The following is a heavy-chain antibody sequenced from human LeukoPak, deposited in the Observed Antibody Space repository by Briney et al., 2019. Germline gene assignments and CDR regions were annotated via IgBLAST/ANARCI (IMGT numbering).Heavy chain of an antibody. Sequence: GGSLRLSCAASGFTFRRYAVSWVRQAPGKGLEWVSAISTGGGTTDYADSVKGRFTISRDSSKNTLFLQMNSLRAEDTAVYYCSKTSIVGPTEIDYWGQGTLVTVSS. CDR3: SKTSIVGPTEIDY. D-gene: IGHD1-26*01. V-gene: IGHV3-23*01. J-gene: IGHJ4*02. CDR1: GFTFRRYA. CDR2: ISTGGGTT.